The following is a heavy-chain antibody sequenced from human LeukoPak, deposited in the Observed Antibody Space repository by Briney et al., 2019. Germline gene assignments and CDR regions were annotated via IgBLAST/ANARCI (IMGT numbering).Heavy chain of an antibody. CDR3: AKTDGDYAYFDY. CDR2: ISWNSGSI. J-gene: IGHJ4*02. V-gene: IGHV3-9*03. D-gene: IGHD4-17*01. Sequence: GGSLRLSCAASGFTFDDYAMHWVRQAPGKGLEWVSGISWNSGSIGYADSVKGRFTISRDNAKNSLYPQMNSLRAEDMALYYCAKTDGDYAYFDYWGQGTLVTVSS. CDR1: GFTFDDYA.